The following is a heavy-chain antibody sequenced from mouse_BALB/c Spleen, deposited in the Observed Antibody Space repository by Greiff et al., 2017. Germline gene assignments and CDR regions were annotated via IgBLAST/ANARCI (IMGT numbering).Heavy chain of an antibody. D-gene: IGHD2-2*01. Sequence: QVQLQQSGAELVRPGTSVKVSCKASGYAFTNYLIEWVKQRPGQGLEWIGVINPGSGGTNYNEKFKGKATLTADKSSSTAYMQLSSMTSDDSAVYFCAREGYDRLYAMDYWGQGTSVTVSS. CDR3: AREGYDRLYAMDY. V-gene: IGHV1-54*03. CDR1: GYAFTNYL. J-gene: IGHJ4*01. CDR2: INPGSGGT.